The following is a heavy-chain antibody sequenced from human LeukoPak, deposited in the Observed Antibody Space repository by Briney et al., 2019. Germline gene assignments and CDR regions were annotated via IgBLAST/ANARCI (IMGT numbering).Heavy chain of an antibody. CDR1: GYTFTGYY. CDR2: INPNSGGT. V-gene: IGHV1-2*02. Sequence: ASAKVSCKASGYTFTGYYMHWVRQAPGQGLEWMGWINPNSGGTNYAQKFQGRVTMTRDTSISTAYMELGRLRSDDTAVYYCARDRGQQLVHDYWGQGTLVTVSS. D-gene: IGHD6-13*01. CDR3: ARDRGQQLVHDY. J-gene: IGHJ4*02.